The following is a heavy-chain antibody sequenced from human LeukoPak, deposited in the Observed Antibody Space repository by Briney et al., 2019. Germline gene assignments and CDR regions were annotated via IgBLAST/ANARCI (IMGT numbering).Heavy chain of an antibody. CDR3: ARSYCSGGSCYPPDY. J-gene: IGHJ4*02. V-gene: IGHV3-66*01. D-gene: IGHD2-15*01. CDR1: GFTVSSNY. Sequence: GGSLRLSCAASGFTVSSNYMSWVRQAPGKGLEWVSVIYSGGSTYYADSVKGRFTISRDNSKNTLYLQMNSLRAEDTAVYYCARSYCSGGSCYPPDYWGQGTLATVSS. CDR2: IYSGGST.